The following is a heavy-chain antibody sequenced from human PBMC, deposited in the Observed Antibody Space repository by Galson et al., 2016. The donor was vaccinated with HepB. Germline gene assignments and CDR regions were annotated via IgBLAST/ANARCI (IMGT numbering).Heavy chain of an antibody. D-gene: IGHD3-3*01. CDR3: ASDGLRFLEWLRDGMDV. Sequence: SVKVSCKASGYSFSSYGISWVRQAPGQGLVWLGWISPFNGYTKYAQKLQGRVTMTTDTSTSTAYMELRSLRSDDTAVYYCASDGLRFLEWLRDGMDVWGQGTTVTVSS. CDR2: ISPFNGYT. J-gene: IGHJ6*02. CDR1: GYSFSSYG. V-gene: IGHV1-18*01.